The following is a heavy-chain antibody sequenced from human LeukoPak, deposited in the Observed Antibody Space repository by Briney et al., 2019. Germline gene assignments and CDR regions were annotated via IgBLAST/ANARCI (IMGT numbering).Heavy chain of an antibody. J-gene: IGHJ4*02. CDR3: ARESSAYYYDSSGYDPLLSPDYFDY. CDR2: IYHSGST. CDR1: GGSITSGYY. D-gene: IGHD3-22*01. Sequence: SETLSLTCTVSGGSITSGYYCGWIRQPPGKGLEWIGSIYHSGSTYYNPSLKSRVTISVDTSKNQFSLKLSSVTAADTAVYYCARESSAYYYDSSGYDPLLSPDYFDYWGQGTLVTVSS. V-gene: IGHV4-38-2*02.